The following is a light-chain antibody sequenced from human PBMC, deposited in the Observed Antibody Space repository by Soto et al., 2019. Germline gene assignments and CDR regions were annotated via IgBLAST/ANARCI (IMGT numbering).Light chain of an antibody. Sequence: EIVLTQSPGTLSLSPGERATLSCRASQSVSSSYLAWYQQKPGQAPRLLIYGASSRATGIPDRCSGSGSVTDFTLTISRLEPEDFAVYYCQQYGSSTPWTFGQGTKVEIK. CDR1: QSVSSSY. V-gene: IGKV3-20*01. CDR2: GAS. J-gene: IGKJ1*01. CDR3: QQYGSSTPWT.